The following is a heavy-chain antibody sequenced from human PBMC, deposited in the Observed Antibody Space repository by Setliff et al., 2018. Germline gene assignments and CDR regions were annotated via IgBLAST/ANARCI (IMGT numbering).Heavy chain of an antibody. J-gene: IGHJ1*01. CDR1: GASISSAYY. D-gene: IGHD1-1*01. V-gene: IGHV4-38-2*02. CDR3: VREGYSEYFQD. Sequence: SCNVSGASISSAYYWGWIRQTPGKGLEWIGSIFHSGRSYYNPSLKSRVTMSVDTSKNQLSLTLSSVTAADTAVYYCVREGYSEYFQDWGRGTLVTVSS. CDR2: IFHSGRS.